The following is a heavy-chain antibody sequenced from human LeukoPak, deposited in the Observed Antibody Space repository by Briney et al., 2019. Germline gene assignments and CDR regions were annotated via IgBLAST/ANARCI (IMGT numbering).Heavy chain of an antibody. D-gene: IGHD5-12*01. J-gene: IGHJ4*02. CDR2: IRYDGSNK. CDR1: GFTFSSYG. CDR3: AKDSSGYDLLAFDY. V-gene: IGHV3-30*02. Sequence: PGGSLRLSCAASGFTFSSYGMHWVRQAPGKGLEWVAFIRYDGSNKYYADSVKGLFTISRDNSKNTLYLQMNSLRAEDTAVYYCAKDSSGYDLLAFDYWGQGTLVTVSS.